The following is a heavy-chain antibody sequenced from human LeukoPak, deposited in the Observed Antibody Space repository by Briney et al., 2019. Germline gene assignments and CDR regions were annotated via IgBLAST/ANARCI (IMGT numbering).Heavy chain of an antibody. CDR2: ISSSGSTI. CDR1: GFTFSSYE. CDR3: ARDTADILTGPEDFDY. V-gene: IGHV3-48*03. J-gene: IGHJ4*02. D-gene: IGHD3-9*01. Sequence: GGSLRLSCAASGFTFSSYEMNWVPQAPGKGLEWVSYISSSGSTIYYADSVKGRFTISRDNAKNSLYLQMNSLRAEDTAVYYCARDTADILTGPEDFDYWGQGTLVTVSS.